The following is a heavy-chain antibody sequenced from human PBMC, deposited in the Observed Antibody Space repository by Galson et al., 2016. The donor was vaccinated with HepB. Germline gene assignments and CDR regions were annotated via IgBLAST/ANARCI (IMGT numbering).Heavy chain of an antibody. CDR1: GDSVSSDGAA. V-gene: IGHV6-1*01. Sequence: CAISGDSVSSDGAAWNWIRQSPSRGLEWLGRTYYRSKWYNAYALSVKSRITINPDTSKNQFSLQLNSVTPEDTAVYYCARAEANWDGVGDNWFDPWGQGTLVTVSS. D-gene: IGHD7-27*01. CDR2: TYYRSKWYN. CDR3: ARAEANWDGVGDNWFDP. J-gene: IGHJ5*02.